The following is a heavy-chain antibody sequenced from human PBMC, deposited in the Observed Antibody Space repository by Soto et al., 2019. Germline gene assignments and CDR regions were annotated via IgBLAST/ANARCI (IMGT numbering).Heavy chain of an antibody. D-gene: IGHD3-10*01. J-gene: IGHJ4*02. CDR3: ARDNYGPLDY. Sequence: ASVKVSCKASGGTFSSYAISRVRQAPGQGLEWMGWVDPNSGGTKQTQKFQGRLTMTRDTSTGAVYMELYSLRSDDTSVYYCARDNYGPLDYWGQGTLVTVSS. CDR1: GGTFSSYA. CDR2: VDPNSGGT. V-gene: IGHV1-2*02.